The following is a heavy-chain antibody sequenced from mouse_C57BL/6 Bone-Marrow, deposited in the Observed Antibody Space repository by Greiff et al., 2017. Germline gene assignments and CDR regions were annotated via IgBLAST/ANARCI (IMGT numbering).Heavy chain of an antibody. D-gene: IGHD1-1*01. CDR2: IWRGGST. J-gene: IGHJ2*01. Sequence: VQLQQSGPGLVQPSQSLSITCTVSGFSLTSYGVHWVRQSPGKGLEWLGVIWRGGSTDYNAAFMSRLSITKDNSKSQVFFKMNSLQADDTAIYYCAKNRGLLRGYFDYWGQGTTLTVSS. V-gene: IGHV2-5*01. CDR1: GFSLTSYG. CDR3: AKNRGLLRGYFDY.